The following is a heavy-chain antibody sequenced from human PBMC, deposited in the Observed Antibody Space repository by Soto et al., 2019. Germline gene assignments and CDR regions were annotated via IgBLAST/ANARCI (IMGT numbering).Heavy chain of an antibody. D-gene: IGHD6-13*01. CDR2: VSFDGSNK. J-gene: IGHJ5*02. CDR1: GFTFSTHA. CDR3: ARDQTGITTAGGGRIDR. V-gene: IGHV3-30-3*01. Sequence: QVQLVESGGGVVQPGRSLRLSCAASGFTFSTHAMHWVRQAPGKGLECVAIVSFDGSNKYYADSVKGRFTISRDNSKNTLYLHMSGLTPEDTAFYYCARDQTGITTAGGGRIDRWGQGTLVTVSS.